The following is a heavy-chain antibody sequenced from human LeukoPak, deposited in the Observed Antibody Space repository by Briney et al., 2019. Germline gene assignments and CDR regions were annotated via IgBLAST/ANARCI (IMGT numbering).Heavy chain of an antibody. CDR1: GFTFDDYA. J-gene: IGHJ3*02. D-gene: IGHD6-13*01. Sequence: GGSLRLSCAASGFTFDDYAMHWVRQAPGKGLEWVSGISWNSGSIGYADSVKGRFTISRDNAKNSLYLQMNSLRAEDTALYYCAKDKYFRSSSWLKFAFDIWGQGTMVTVSS. CDR2: ISWNSGSI. CDR3: AKDKYFRSSSWLKFAFDI. V-gene: IGHV3-9*01.